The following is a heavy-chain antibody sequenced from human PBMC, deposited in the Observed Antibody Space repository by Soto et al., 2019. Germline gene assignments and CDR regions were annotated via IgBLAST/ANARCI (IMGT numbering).Heavy chain of an antibody. CDR1: EFPFSIYW. D-gene: IGHD6-13*01. CDR2: IKQDGVDF. Sequence: DVQLVESGGGLVQPGGSLGLSCEASEFPFSIYWMSWVRQAPGKGLEWVATIKQDGVDFYYVDSVRGRFTISRDNAGSLLYLQLSSLRAEDTAVYYCVRGCDTSNCPYYLDVWGKGTTVIVSS. V-gene: IGHV3-7*01. J-gene: IGHJ6*03. CDR3: VRGCDTSNCPYYLDV.